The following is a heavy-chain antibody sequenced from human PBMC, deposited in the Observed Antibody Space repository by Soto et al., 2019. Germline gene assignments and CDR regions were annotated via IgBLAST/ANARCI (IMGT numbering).Heavy chain of an antibody. CDR1: GFTFSSYA. J-gene: IGHJ5*02. CDR2: ISGSGGST. CDR3: AKGRDIVVVVAATPNWFDP. Sequence: PGGSLRLSCAASGFTFSSYAMSWVRQAPGKGLEWVSAISGSGGSTYYADSVKGRFTIPRDNSKNTLYLQMNSLRAEDTAVYYCAKGRDIVVVVAATPNWFDPWGQGTLVTVSS. V-gene: IGHV3-23*01. D-gene: IGHD2-15*01.